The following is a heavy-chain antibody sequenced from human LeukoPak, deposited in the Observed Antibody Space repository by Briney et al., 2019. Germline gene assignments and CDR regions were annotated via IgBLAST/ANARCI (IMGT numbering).Heavy chain of an antibody. CDR1: GYSFTSYW. V-gene: IGHV5-51*01. D-gene: IGHD3-22*01. J-gene: IGHJ3*02. CDR2: IYPGDSDT. CDR3: ARGGRVVVIDDAFDI. Sequence: GESLKISCKGSGYSFTSYWIGWVRQMPGKGLEWRGIIYPGDSDTRYSPSFQGQVTISADKSISTAYLQWSSLKASDTAMYYCARGGRVVVIDDAFDIWGQGTMVTVSS.